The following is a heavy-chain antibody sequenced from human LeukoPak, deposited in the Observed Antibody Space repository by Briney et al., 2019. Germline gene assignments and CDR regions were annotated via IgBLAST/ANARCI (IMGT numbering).Heavy chain of an antibody. CDR2: IIPMFGIA. J-gene: IGHJ4*02. V-gene: IGHV1-69*01. D-gene: IGHD6-19*01. Sequence: SVKVSCKASGGTLSRYAISWVRQAPGQGLEWMGGIIPMFGIANYAQKFQGRVTITADESTSTAYMELSSLRSEDTAVYYCARDRPYTGGWRGFDYWGQGTLVTVSS. CDR1: GGTLSRYA. CDR3: ARDRPYTGGWRGFDY.